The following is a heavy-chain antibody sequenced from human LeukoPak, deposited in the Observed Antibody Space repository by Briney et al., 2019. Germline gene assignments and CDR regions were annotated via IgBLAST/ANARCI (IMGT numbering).Heavy chain of an antibody. D-gene: IGHD3-10*01. CDR1: GFPFSNAW. J-gene: IGHJ4*02. Sequence: GGSLRLSCAASGFPFSNAWMSWVRQAPGKGLEWVGRIKSKTDGGKTDYAAPVQGRFSISRDDSENTLYLQMNDLNTEDTAVYYCSTVSPYYGSGTTSPDSWGQGTLVVVSS. CDR3: STVSPYYGSGTTSPDS. CDR2: IKSKTDGGKT. V-gene: IGHV3-15*01.